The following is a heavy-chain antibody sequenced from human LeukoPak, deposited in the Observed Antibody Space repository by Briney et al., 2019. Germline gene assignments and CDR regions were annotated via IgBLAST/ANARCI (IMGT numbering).Heavy chain of an antibody. J-gene: IGHJ5*02. CDR3: ARHEGGGSYDNWFDP. CDR2: IYYSGST. Sequence: SETLSLTCTVSGGSISSSSYYWGWIRQPPGKGLEWIGSIYYSGSTHYNPSLKSRVTISVDTSKNQFSLKLSSVTAADTAVYYCARHEGGGSYDNWFDPWGQGTLVTVSS. D-gene: IGHD1-26*01. CDR1: GGSISSSSYY. V-gene: IGHV4-39*01.